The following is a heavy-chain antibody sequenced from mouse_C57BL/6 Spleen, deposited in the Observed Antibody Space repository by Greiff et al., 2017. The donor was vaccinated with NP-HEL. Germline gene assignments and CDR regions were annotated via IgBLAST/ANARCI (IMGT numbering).Heavy chain of an antibody. J-gene: IGHJ2*01. CDR1: GYTFTDYY. D-gene: IGHD1-1*01. Sequence: VQLQQSGAELVRPGASVKLSCKASGYTFTDYYINWVKQRPGQGLEWIARIYPGSGNTYYNEKFKGKATLTAEKSSSTAYMQLSSLTSEDSAVYFCARRGITTVGDYFDYWGQGTTLTVSS. CDR3: ARRGITTVGDYFDY. CDR2: IYPGSGNT. V-gene: IGHV1-76*01.